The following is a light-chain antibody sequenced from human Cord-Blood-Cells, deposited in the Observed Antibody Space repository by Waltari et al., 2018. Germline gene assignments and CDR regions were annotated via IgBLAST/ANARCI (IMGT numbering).Light chain of an antibody. CDR1: SSDVGSYKL. J-gene: IGLJ2*01. V-gene: IGLV2-23*03. CDR2: EGS. CDR3: CSYAGSSTFVV. Sequence: QSALTQPASVSGFPGQSITISCPGTSSDVGSYKLVSWYQQHPGKAPKLMIYEGSKRPSGVSNRFSGSKSGNTASLTISGLQAEDEADYYCCSYAGSSTFVVFGGGTKLTVL.